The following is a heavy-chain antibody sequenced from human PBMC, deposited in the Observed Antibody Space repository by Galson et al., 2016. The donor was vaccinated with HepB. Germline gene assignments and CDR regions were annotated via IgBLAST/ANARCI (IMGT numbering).Heavy chain of an antibody. J-gene: IGHJ4*02. CDR2: IKRKSEGETT. D-gene: IGHD1/OR15-1a*01. Sequence: SLRLSCAVSSFTFSNAWMNWVRQAPGKGLEWVGRIKRKSEGETTDYAAPVKGRFTISKDDSKNTLYLQMNSLRVEDTAVYYCAKQRGHPVSSYYFDYWGQGTLVTVSS. CDR3: AKQRGHPVSSYYFDY. CDR1: SFTFSNAW. V-gene: IGHV3-15*07.